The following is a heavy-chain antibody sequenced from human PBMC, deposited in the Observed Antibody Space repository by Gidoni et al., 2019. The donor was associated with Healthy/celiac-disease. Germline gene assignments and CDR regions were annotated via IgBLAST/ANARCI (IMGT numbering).Heavy chain of an antibody. CDR1: GYTFTSYD. J-gene: IGHJ6*02. CDR2: MNPNSGNT. V-gene: IGHV1-8*01. D-gene: IGHD6-13*01. Sequence: QVQLVQSGAEVKKPGASVKVSCKASGYTFTSYDINWVRQATGQGLEWMGWMNPNSGNTGYAQKFQGRVTMTRNTSRSTAYMELSSLRSEDTAVYYCASISVIAAAGTGYGMDVWGQGTTVTVSS. CDR3: ASISVIAAAGTGYGMDV.